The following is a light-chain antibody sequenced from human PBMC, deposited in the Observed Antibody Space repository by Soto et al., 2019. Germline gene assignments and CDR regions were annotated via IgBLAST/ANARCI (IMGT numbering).Light chain of an antibody. J-gene: IGLJ1*01. CDR3: SSYTTSNTRQIV. Sequence: QSGLTQPASVSGSPGQAITISCTGTSSDVGGHNYVSWYQHHPGKAPKLIIYDVSNRPSGVSNRFSGSKSGNTASLTISGLQPEDEADYYCSSYTTSNTRQIVFGTGTKLTVL. CDR2: DVS. CDR1: SSDVGGHNY. V-gene: IGLV2-14*03.